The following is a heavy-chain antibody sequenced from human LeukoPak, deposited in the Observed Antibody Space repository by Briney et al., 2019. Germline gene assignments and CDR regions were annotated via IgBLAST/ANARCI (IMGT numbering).Heavy chain of an antibody. Sequence: PGGSLRLSCAASGFTFSSYAMSWVRQAPGKGLEWVSAISGCGGSTYYADSVKGRFTIPRDNSKNTLYLQMNSLRAEDTAVYYCVKSTGATDFDYWGQGTLVTVSS. V-gene: IGHV3-23*01. CDR2: ISGCGGST. D-gene: IGHD1-26*01. CDR3: VKSTGATDFDY. J-gene: IGHJ4*02. CDR1: GFTFSSYA.